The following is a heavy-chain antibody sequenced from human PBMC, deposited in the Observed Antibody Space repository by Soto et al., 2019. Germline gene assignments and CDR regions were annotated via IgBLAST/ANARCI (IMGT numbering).Heavy chain of an antibody. CDR3: ARMTSGNSYYFDY. J-gene: IGHJ4*02. V-gene: IGHV4-30-4*01. Sequence: QVQLQESGPGLVKPSQTLSLTCTVSGVSISSPDSFWSWIRQSPGEDLEWIGFISYSGSTSYDPSLKSRVAISLDTSKNQFSLEVTSVTAADTAIYYCARMTSGNSYYFDYWGQGTLVTVSS. D-gene: IGHD2-21*02. CDR1: GVSISSPDSF. CDR2: ISYSGST.